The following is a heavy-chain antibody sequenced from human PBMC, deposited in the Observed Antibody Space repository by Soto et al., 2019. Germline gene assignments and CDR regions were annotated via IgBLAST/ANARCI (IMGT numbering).Heavy chain of an antibody. CDR1: GGSISSYY. CDR2: IYYSGST. V-gene: IGHV4-59*08. D-gene: IGHD4-17*01. J-gene: IGHJ5*02. CDR3: ARLMTTAMDWFDP. Sequence: SETLSLTCTVSGGSISSYYWSWIRQPPGKGLEWIGYIYYSGSTNYNPSLKSRVTISVDTSKNQFSLKLSSVTAADTAVYYCARLMTTAMDWFDPWGQGTLVTVSS.